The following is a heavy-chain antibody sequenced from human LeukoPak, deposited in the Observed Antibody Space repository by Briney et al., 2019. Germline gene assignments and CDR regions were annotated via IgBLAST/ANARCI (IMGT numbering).Heavy chain of an antibody. D-gene: IGHD6-13*01. V-gene: IGHV3-33*01. Sequence: PGRSLRLSCAASGFTFSNYGMHWVRQAPGKGLEWVTVIWYDGINKFHADSVRGRFTISRDNSKNTVSLQMNSLRAEDTAVYYCTRERISGIAAFDYWGQGTLVTVSS. CDR3: TRERISGIAAFDY. CDR1: GFTFSNYG. CDR2: IWYDGINK. J-gene: IGHJ4*02.